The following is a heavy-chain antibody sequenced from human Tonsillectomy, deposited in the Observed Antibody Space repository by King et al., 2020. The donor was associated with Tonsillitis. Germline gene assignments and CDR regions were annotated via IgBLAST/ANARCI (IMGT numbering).Heavy chain of an antibody. J-gene: IGHJ2*01. D-gene: IGHD5-12*01. Sequence: VQLVESGGGLVQPGGSLRLSCAASGFAFSSDWMSWVRRAPGKGLEWVANIMQDGSEEYYVDSVKGRFTISRDNAKNSLYLQMNSLRAEDTAVYYCARGGYWYFDLWGRGTLVTVSS. CDR3: ARGGYWYFDL. V-gene: IGHV3-7*04. CDR2: IMQDGSEE. CDR1: GFAFSSDW.